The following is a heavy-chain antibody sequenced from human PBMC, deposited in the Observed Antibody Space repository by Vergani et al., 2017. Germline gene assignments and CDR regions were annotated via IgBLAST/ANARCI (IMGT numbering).Heavy chain of an antibody. Sequence: QVQLVESGGGVVQPGRSLRLSCAASGFTFSSYGMHWVRQAPGKGLEWVAVISYDGSNKYYADSVKGRFTISRDNSKNTLYLHMNSLRAEDTAVYYCAKDELEGQDYWGQGTLVIVSS. CDR3: AKDELEGQDY. V-gene: IGHV3-30*18. D-gene: IGHD1-1*01. J-gene: IGHJ4*02. CDR1: GFTFSSYG. CDR2: ISYDGSNK.